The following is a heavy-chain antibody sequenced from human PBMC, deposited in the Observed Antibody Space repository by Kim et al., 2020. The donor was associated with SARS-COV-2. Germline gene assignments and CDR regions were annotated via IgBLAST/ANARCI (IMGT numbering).Heavy chain of an antibody. V-gene: IGHV4-31*03. Sequence: SETLSLTCTVSGGSISSGAFYWSWIRQHPGEGLEWIGYIYSSGITYYNPSLESRVTISVDKSKNQFYLRLTSVSVADTAVYYCARSAMRNWIDPWGQGTLVTVSS. CDR3: ARSAMRNWIDP. CDR1: GGSISSGAFY. CDR2: IYSSGIT. J-gene: IGHJ5*02.